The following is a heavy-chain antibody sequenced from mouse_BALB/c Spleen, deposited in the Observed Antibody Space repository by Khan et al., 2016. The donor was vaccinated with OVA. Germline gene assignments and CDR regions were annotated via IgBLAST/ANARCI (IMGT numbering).Heavy chain of an antibody. CDR3: ASDYGSDYAMDS. J-gene: IGHJ4*01. Sequence: QVQLKQSGAELVRPWASVKLSCKTAGYIFTSYWIHWVNQRSGQGLEWIARIYPGTGSTYYNEQFKGQATLTADKSSSTAYIQLSSLKSEAAAAYYCASDYGSDYAMDSWGQGTSVTVSS. CDR2: IYPGTGST. CDR1: GYIFTSYW. D-gene: IGHD1-1*01. V-gene: IGHV1-76*01.